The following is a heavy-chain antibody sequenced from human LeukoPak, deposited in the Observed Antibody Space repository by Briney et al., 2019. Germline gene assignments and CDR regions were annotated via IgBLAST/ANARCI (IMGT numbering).Heavy chain of an antibody. CDR3: AREGGIVGATPVY. J-gene: IGHJ4*02. Sequence: GGSLRLSCAASGFPFSSYGMHWVRQAPGKGLEWVAFIRYDGVNKYYADSVKGRFTISRDNSENTLYLQMNSLRAEDTAVYYCAREGGIVGATPVYWGQGTLVTVSS. CDR1: GFPFSSYG. D-gene: IGHD1-26*01. V-gene: IGHV3-30*02. CDR2: IRYDGVNK.